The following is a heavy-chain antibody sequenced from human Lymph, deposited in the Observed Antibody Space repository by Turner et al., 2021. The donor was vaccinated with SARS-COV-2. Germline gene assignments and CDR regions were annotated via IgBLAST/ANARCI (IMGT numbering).Heavy chain of an antibody. D-gene: IGHD1-26*01. CDR2: IHYSGNI. CDR3: GVGPTRWYFQH. J-gene: IGHJ1*01. V-gene: IGHV4-39*01. CDR1: GGSISSRSYY. Sequence: QLQLQESGPGLVKPSETLSLTCAVSGGSISSRSYYWGWIRQPPGKGLEWIGSIHYSGNIYYNPSLKSRVTISEDTSKNQFSLKLTSVTAADTAVYYCGVGPTRWYFQHWGQGTLVTVSS.